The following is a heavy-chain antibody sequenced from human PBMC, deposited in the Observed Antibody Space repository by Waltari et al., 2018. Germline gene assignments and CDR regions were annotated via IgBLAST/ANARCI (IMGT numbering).Heavy chain of an antibody. V-gene: IGHV4-34*01. Sequence: QVQLQQWGAGLLKPSETLSLTCAVYGGSFSGYYWSWIRQPPGKGLEWIGEINHSGSTTYTPSLKSRVARPGDTSKDQFSLKLSSVTAADTAVYYCARHRSRGYSYAQRAFDIWGQGTMVTVSS. J-gene: IGHJ3*02. D-gene: IGHD5-18*01. CDR3: ARHRSRGYSYAQRAFDI. CDR2: INHSGST. CDR1: GGSFSGYY.